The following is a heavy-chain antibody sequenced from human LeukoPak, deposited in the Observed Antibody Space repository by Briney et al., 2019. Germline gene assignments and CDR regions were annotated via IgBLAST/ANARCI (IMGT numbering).Heavy chain of an antibody. Sequence: SETLSLTCAVYGGSFSGYYWSWIRQPPGKGLEWIGEINHSGSTNYNPSLKSRVTISVDTSKNQFSLKLSSVTAADTAVYYCARGLRYCSSTSCLAWFDPCGQGALVTVSS. CDR1: GGSFSGYY. V-gene: IGHV4-34*01. CDR2: INHSGST. CDR3: ARGLRYCSSTSCLAWFDP. D-gene: IGHD2-2*01. J-gene: IGHJ5*02.